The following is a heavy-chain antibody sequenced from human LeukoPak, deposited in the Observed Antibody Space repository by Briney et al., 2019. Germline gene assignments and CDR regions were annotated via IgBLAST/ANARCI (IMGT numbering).Heavy chain of an antibody. CDR3: SRHENSYGSGGYYDS. CDR1: GYTFTTYW. V-gene: IGHV5-51*01. J-gene: IGHJ4*02. Sequence: GDPLKISCKASGYTFTTYWIAWVRQMPGKGLEYMGRIYPGDSDTRYSPSFQGQVTISADESITTAYLQWSSLEASDTAVYYCSRHENSYGSGGYYDSWGQGTLVTVS. D-gene: IGHD3-10*01. CDR2: IYPGDSDT.